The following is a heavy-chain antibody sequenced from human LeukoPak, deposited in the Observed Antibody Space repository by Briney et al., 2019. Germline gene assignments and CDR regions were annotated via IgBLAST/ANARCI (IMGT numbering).Heavy chain of an antibody. CDR1: GFTFSSYE. D-gene: IGHD5-24*01. J-gene: IGHJ4*02. V-gene: IGHV3-48*03. CDR2: ISSSGSTI. CDR3: ARDGYNRYPFDY. Sequence: GGSLRLSCAASGFTFSSYEMNWVRQAPGKGLEWVSYISSSGSTIYYADSVKGRFTISRDNAKNSLYLQMNSLRAEDTAVYYCARDGYNRYPFDYWGQGTLATVSS.